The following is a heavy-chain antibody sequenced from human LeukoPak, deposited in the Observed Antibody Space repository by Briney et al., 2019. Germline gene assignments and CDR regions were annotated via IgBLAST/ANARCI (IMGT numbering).Heavy chain of an antibody. D-gene: IGHD4-17*01. CDR2: IKTDGTIT. V-gene: IGHV3-74*01. CDR1: GFTFSSYA. CDR3: IRDRTVTTLFDH. Sequence: LSGGSLRLSCAASGFTFSSYAMSWVRQAPGKGLEWVSRIKTDGTITGYADSVKGRFTISRDNAKNTLYLQMNSLRAEDTAVYYCIRDRTVTTLFDHWGQGTLVTVSS. J-gene: IGHJ4*02.